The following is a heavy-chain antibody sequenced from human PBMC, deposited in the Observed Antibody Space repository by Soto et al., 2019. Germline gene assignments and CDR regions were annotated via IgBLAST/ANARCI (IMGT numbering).Heavy chain of an antibody. J-gene: IGHJ5*02. V-gene: IGHV3-7*01. CDR3: ARSLIMVPNWFDP. Sequence: PGGSLRLSCVASGFTFSSYWLSWLRQAPGKGLEWVANIKTDGSEKYYVDSVKGRFTISRDNAKNSLYLQMNSLRADDTAVYYCARSLIMVPNWFDPWGQGTLVTVSS. CDR1: GFTFSSYW. D-gene: IGHD3-10*01. CDR2: IKTDGSEK.